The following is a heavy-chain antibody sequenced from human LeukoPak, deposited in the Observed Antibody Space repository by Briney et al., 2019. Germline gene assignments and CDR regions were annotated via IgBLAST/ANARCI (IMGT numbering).Heavy chain of an antibody. CDR3: ARDPVLWIQLWLLAQTPSGYFDY. V-gene: IGHV3-30*01. Sequence: GGSLRLSCAASGFTFSSYAMHWVRQAPGKGLEWVAVISYDGSNKYYADSVKGRFTISRDNSKNTLYLQMNSLRAEDTAVYYCARDPVLWIQLWLLAQTPSGYFDYWGQGTLVTVSS. CDR2: ISYDGSNK. J-gene: IGHJ4*02. CDR1: GFTFSSYA. D-gene: IGHD5-18*01.